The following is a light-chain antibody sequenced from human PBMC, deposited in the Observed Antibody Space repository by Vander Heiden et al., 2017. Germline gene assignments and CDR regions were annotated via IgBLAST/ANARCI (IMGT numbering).Light chain of an antibody. V-gene: IGKV3-20*01. CDR3: QQYGSSPWT. CDR1: QSVSSSY. J-gene: IGKJ4*01. CDR2: GAS. Sequence: EIVLTQSPGTLSLSPGERATLSCRASQSVSSSYLAWYQQKPGQAPRLLIYGASSRVTGIPDRFSGSGSGTDFTLTISRLEPEDIAVYYCQQYGSSPWTFGGGTKVEIK.